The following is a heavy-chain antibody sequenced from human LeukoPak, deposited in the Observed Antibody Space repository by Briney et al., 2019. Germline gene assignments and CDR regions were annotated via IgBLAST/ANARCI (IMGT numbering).Heavy chain of an antibody. CDR2: INPNSGGT. D-gene: IGHD3-22*01. V-gene: IGHV1-2*02. CDR3: ARTHYYDSSGYRKKDYFFDY. J-gene: IGHJ4*02. Sequence: ASVKVSCKASGYTFTGYYMHWVRQAPGQGLEWMGWINPNSGGTNYAQKFQGRVTMTRDTSISTAYMELSRLRSDDTAVYYCARTHYYDSSGYRKKDYFFDYWGQGTLVTASS. CDR1: GYTFTGYY.